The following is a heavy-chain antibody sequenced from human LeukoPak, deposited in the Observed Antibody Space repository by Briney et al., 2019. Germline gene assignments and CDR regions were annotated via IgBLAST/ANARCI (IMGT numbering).Heavy chain of an antibody. CDR2: INSDGSST. V-gene: IGHV3-74*01. Sequence: GGSLRLSCVASGFTFSRYWMHWVRQAPGRGLVWVARINSDGSSTTYADSVKGRFTISRDNAKNMLYLQMSSLRAEDTAVYYCARKGAVAGTVDYWGQGTLVTVSS. J-gene: IGHJ4*02. D-gene: IGHD6-19*01. CDR3: ARKGAVAGTVDY. CDR1: GFTFSRYW.